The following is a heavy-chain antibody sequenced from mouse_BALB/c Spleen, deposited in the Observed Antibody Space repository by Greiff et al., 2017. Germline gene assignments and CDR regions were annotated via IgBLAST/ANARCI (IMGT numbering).Heavy chain of an antibody. D-gene: IGHD2-1*01. CDR2: ISNGGGST. Sequence: EVQRVESGGGLVQPGGSLKLSCAASGFPFSSYTMSWVRQTPEKRLEWVAYISNGGGSTYYPDTVKGRFTISRDNAKNTLYLQMSSLKSEDTAMYYCARHGDYGNPYAMDYGGQGTSVTVSS. J-gene: IGHJ4*01. CDR1: GFPFSSYT. CDR3: ARHGDYGNPYAMDY. V-gene: IGHV5-12-2*01.